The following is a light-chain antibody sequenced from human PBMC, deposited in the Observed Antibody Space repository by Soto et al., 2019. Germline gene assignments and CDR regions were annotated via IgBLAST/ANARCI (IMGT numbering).Light chain of an antibody. CDR2: GAS. V-gene: IGKV3-20*01. J-gene: IGKJ3*01. CDR3: HHFGRSAIFT. Sequence: EIVLTQSPGTLSLSPGERATLSCRASQTVNSDYLAWYQQRPGQAPRLLIYGASIRAAGIPDRFSGSGSGTDFTLSISRLEPEDFAVDHCHHFGRSAIFTFGPGTTVDIK. CDR1: QTVNSDY.